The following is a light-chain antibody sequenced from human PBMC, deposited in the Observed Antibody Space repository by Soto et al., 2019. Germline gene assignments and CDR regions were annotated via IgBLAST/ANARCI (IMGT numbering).Light chain of an antibody. CDR2: DVS. V-gene: IGLV2-14*01. CDR3: SSYTSSSIYV. Sequence: QSALTQPASVSGSPGQSITISCTGTSSDVGGYNYVSWYQQHPGKAPKLMIYDVSNRPSGVSNRFSGYKSGNTASLTISGIQAEDETDYYCSSYTSSSIYVFGTGTKVTVL. CDR1: SSDVGGYNY. J-gene: IGLJ1*01.